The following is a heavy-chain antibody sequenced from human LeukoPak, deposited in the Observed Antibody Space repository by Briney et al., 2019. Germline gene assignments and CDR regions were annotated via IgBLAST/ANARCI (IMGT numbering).Heavy chain of an antibody. CDR1: GFTFSSYA. D-gene: IGHD3-16*01. Sequence: GGSLRLSCAASGFTFSSYAMRWVRQAPGKGLEWVAVISYDGSNKYYADSVKGRFTISRDNSKNTLYLQMNSLRAEDTAVYYCARGGDYWGQGTLVTVSS. CDR3: ARGGDY. J-gene: IGHJ4*02. V-gene: IGHV3-30-3*01. CDR2: ISYDGSNK.